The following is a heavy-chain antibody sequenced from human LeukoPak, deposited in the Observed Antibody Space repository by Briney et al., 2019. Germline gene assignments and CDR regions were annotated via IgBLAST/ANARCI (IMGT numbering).Heavy chain of an antibody. J-gene: IGHJ4*02. CDR3: ARVYSANGYGSGYYDY. V-gene: IGHV3-21*01. D-gene: IGHD3-10*01. CDR2: ISSSSSYI. Sequence: GGSLRLSCAASGFTFSSYSMNWVRQAPGKGLEWVSSISSSSSYIYYADSVKGRFTISRDSANNSLYLQMNSLRAEDTAVYYCARVYSANGYGSGYYDYWGQGTLVTVSS. CDR1: GFTFSSYS.